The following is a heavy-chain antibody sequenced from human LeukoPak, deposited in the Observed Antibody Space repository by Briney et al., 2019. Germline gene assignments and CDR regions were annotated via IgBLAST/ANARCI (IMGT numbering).Heavy chain of an antibody. CDR3: ARDGTVAWGFDP. J-gene: IGHJ5*02. D-gene: IGHD1-1*01. CDR2: IYYSGST. CDR1: GGSISSGDYY. V-gene: IGHV4-30-4*01. Sequence: SVTLSLTCTVSGGSISSGDYYWSWIRQPPGKGLEWIGYIYYSGSTYYNPSLKSRVTISVDTSKNQFSLKLSSVTAADTAVYYCARDGTVAWGFDPWGQGTLVTVSS.